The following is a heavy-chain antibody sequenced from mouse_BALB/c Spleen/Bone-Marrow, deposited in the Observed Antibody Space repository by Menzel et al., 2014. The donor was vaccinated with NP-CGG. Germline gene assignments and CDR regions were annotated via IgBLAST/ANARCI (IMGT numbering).Heavy chain of an antibody. J-gene: IGHJ2*01. CDR2: IDPENGDT. D-gene: IGHD2-10*02. Sequence: SGAELVRSGASVKLSCTASGFNIKDYYMHWVKQRPEQGLEWIGWIDPENGDTEYAIKFQGKATMTADTSSNTAYLQLSSLTSEDTSVYYCNEGYGNYGYWGQVTTLTVSS. CDR3: NEGYGNYGY. V-gene: IGHV14-4*02. CDR1: GFNIKDYY.